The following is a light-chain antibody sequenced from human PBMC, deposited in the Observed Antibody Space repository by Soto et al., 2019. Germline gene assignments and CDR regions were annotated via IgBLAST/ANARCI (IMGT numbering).Light chain of an antibody. CDR3: QQYILWPLT. J-gene: IGKJ4*01. CDR1: QSVSSN. V-gene: IGKV3-15*01. Sequence: EIVMTQSPATLSVSPGERATLSCTASQSVSSNLAWYQQKPGQAPSLLIYGASTRATGTPARFSGSGSGTEFTLTISSLQSEDFAVYYCQQYILWPLTFGGGTKVEIK. CDR2: GAS.